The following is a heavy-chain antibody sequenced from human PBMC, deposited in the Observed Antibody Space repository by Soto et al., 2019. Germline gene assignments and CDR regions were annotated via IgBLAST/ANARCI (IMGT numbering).Heavy chain of an antibody. CDR2: IYWANDK. Sequence: QITLRESGPTLVKPTQTLTLTCTFSGFSLSTSGVGVGWIRQPPGKALEWLALIYWANDKRYSPSLKSRLTITKDTFKNQVVLTMTNMDPVDTATYYCAHAICVYRYGVWFDPWGQGTLVTVSS. CDR1: GFSLSTSGVG. V-gene: IGHV2-5*02. D-gene: IGHD5-18*01. CDR3: AHAICVYRYGVWFDP. J-gene: IGHJ5*02.